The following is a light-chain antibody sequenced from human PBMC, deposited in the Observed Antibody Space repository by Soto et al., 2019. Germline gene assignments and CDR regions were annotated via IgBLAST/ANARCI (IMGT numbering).Light chain of an antibody. CDR3: SSYAGSSNV. J-gene: IGLJ1*01. CDR2: EVN. Sequence: QSALAQPPSASGSPGQSVAISCTGTSSDVGGYNYVSWYQQHPGKAPKLMIYEVNKRPSGVPDRSSGSKSGNTASLTVSGLQAEEEADYYCSSYAGSSNVFGTGTKVTVL. CDR1: SSDVGGYNY. V-gene: IGLV2-8*01.